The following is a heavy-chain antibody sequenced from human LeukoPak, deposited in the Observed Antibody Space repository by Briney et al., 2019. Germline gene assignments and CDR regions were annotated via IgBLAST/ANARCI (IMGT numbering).Heavy chain of an antibody. Sequence: SQTLSLTCAVSGGSISSGGYSWSWIRQPPGKGLEWIGYIYHGGSTYYNPSLKSRVTISVDRSKNQFSLKLSSVTAADTAVYYCARGGIAAAGHSYYFDYWGQGTLVTVSS. CDR2: IYHGGST. V-gene: IGHV4-30-2*01. J-gene: IGHJ4*02. CDR3: ARGGIAAAGHSYYFDY. D-gene: IGHD6-13*01. CDR1: GGSISSGGYS.